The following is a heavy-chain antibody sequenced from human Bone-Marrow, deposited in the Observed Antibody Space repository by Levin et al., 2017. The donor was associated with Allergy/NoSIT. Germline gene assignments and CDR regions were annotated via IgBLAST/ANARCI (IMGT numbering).Heavy chain of an antibody. CDR3: ARGEIGSSGLFDY. D-gene: IGHD6-19*01. Sequence: SVKVSCKASGGTFSTYTISWVRQAPGQGLEWMGGIMPIIGTANYAQKFQGRVTINADESTTTAYMELSSLRSEDTAVYYCARGEIGSSGLFDYWSQGTLVTVSP. CDR2: IMPIIGTA. J-gene: IGHJ4*02. CDR1: GGTFSTYT. V-gene: IGHV1-69*13.